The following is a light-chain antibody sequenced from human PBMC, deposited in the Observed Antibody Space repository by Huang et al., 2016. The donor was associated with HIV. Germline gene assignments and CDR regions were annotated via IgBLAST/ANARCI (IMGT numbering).Light chain of an antibody. Sequence: EIVMTQSPGTLSVAPGERATLSCRASQTINTNLAWFQQKPGQAPRLLIYAASPRTADFPARFSGSGSRTEFTLTISSLQSEDIAVYYCQQYNDWPRSFGQGTKVEIK. J-gene: IGKJ1*01. CDR3: QQYNDWPRS. CDR2: AAS. V-gene: IGKV3-15*01. CDR1: QTINTN.